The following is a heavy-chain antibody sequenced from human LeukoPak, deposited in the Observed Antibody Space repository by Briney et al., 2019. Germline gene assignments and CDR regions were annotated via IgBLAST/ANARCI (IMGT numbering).Heavy chain of an antibody. J-gene: IGHJ4*02. CDR3: ARALYGSGRYSVFDS. V-gene: IGHV3-9*01. CDR1: GFTFDDYV. CDR2: MDLTGNDI. D-gene: IGHD3-10*01. Sequence: RSLRLSCRASGFTFDDYVMHWVRQVPGKGLEWVSGMDLTGNDIDYAFSVKPRFTISRAKAKTSLYLHMSSLRPDDTALYYCARALYGSGRYSVFDSWGQGTQVIVSS.